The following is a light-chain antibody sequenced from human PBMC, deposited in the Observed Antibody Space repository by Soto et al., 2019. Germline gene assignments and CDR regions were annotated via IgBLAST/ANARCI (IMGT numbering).Light chain of an antibody. CDR2: DAS. CDR3: QHADSFPLIT. Sequence: DIQMTQSPSSLSASVGDRVTITCQASQDISKYLNWYQQKPGKAPKLLIYDASNLETGVPSKFSGRGSGTDFTFTISSLQPEDIATCYCQHADSFPLITFGQGTRLEI. CDR1: QDISKY. V-gene: IGKV1-33*01. J-gene: IGKJ5*01.